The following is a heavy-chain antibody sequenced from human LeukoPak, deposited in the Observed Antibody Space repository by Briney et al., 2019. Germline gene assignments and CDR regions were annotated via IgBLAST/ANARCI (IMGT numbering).Heavy chain of an antibody. CDR1: GYTLTELS. D-gene: IGHD3-22*01. CDR3: ARVRPMIVQVDY. V-gene: IGHV1-18*01. CDR2: INLYNGNT. J-gene: IGHJ4*02. Sequence: ASVKVSCKVSGYTLTELSMHWVRQAPGQGLEWMGWINLYNGNTHYAQKLQGRVTLTTDTSTSTAYMELRSLRSDDTAVYYCARVRPMIVQVDYWGQGTLVTVSS.